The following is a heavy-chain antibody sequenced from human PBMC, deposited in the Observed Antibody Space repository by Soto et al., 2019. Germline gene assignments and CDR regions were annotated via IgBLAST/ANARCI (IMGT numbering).Heavy chain of an antibody. J-gene: IGHJ6*02. CDR2: IIPIFGTA. Sequence: SVKVSCKASGGTFSSYAISWVRQAPGQGLEWMGGIIPIFGTANYAQKFQGRVTITADESTSTAYMELSSLRSEDTAVYYCARKGSIAAAGSHYYYYGMDVWGQGTTVTVSS. V-gene: IGHV1-69*13. CDR1: GGTFSSYA. CDR3: ARKGSIAAAGSHYYYYGMDV. D-gene: IGHD6-13*01.